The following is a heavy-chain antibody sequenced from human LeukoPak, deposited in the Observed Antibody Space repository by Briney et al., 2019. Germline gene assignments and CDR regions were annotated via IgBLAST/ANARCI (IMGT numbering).Heavy chain of an antibody. CDR3: ARDGDSSGYYVNFDY. Sequence: GGSLRLSCAASGFTFSSYWMHWVRQSPGKGLVWVSRINSDGSSTSYADSVKDRVTISRDNAKNTLYLQMNSLRAEDTAVYYCARDGDSSGYYVNFDYWGQGTLVTVSS. CDR2: INSDGSST. CDR1: GFTFSSYW. V-gene: IGHV3-74*01. D-gene: IGHD3-22*01. J-gene: IGHJ4*02.